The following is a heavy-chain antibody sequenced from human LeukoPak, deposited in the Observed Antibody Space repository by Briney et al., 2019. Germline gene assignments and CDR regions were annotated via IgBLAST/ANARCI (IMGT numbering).Heavy chain of an antibody. Sequence: LQTLSLTCDISGDSFSSNSVTWNWIRQSPSRGLEWLGRTYYRSRWFKDYAISVRSRLSINPDTSKNQFSLQLNSVTPEDTAVYYCAREDYSSGWNGALDFWGQGTMVTVSS. V-gene: IGHV6-1*01. CDR1: GDSFSSNSVT. CDR3: AREDYSSGWNGALDF. D-gene: IGHD6-19*01. CDR2: TYYRSRWFK. J-gene: IGHJ3*01.